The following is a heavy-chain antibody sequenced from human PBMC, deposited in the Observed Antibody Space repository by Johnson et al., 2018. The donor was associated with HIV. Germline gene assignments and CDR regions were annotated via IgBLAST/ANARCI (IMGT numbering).Heavy chain of an antibody. D-gene: IGHD6-19*01. CDR2: ISYDGSNK. V-gene: IGHV3-30-3*02. CDR3: VKLPVAPSYGAFDI. CDR1: GFTFSSYA. J-gene: IGHJ3*02. Sequence: QVQLVESGGGLVQPGGSLRLSCAASGFTFSSYAMSWVRQAPGKGLEWVAVISYDGSNKYYADSVKGRFTISSDNSRNALYLQMNSLRAEDTAVYYCVKLPVAPSYGAFDIWGQGTMVTVSS.